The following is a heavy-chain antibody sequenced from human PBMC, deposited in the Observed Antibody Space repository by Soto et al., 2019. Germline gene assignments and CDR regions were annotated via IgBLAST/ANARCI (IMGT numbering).Heavy chain of an antibody. Sequence: GGSLRLSCAASGFTFSDYFMAWVRQAPGRGLEWVGRIRNKANSHTTEYAASVKGRFTISRDDSKNSLYLQLNSLRTEDTAVYYCARGKNSFDFWGQGTLVTVS. CDR1: GFTFSDYF. CDR2: IRNKANSHTT. V-gene: IGHV3-72*01. J-gene: IGHJ4*02. CDR3: ARGKNSFDF.